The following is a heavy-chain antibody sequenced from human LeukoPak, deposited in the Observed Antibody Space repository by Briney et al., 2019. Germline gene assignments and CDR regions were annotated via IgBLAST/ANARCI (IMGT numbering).Heavy chain of an antibody. CDR3: ARALGSVADF. V-gene: IGHV3-74*01. J-gene: IGHJ4*02. CDR1: GFTFSNDW. D-gene: IGHD6-6*01. CDR2: INSDGSST. Sequence: GGSLRLSCAASGFTFSNDWMHWVRQAPGKGLVWVSRINSDGSSTTYADSVKGRFTNSRGNAKNTLYLHMSSLRAEDTGVYHCARALGSVADFWGQGTLVTVSS.